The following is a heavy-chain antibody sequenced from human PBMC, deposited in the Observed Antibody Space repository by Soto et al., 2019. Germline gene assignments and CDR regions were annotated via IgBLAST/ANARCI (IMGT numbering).Heavy chain of an antibody. CDR1: GFTFSDYS. Sequence: GGSLRLSCVASGFTFSDYSVSWVRQAPGKGLEWLSSISSSSTFTHYADSVKGRFTISRDNAKNSLYLQMNSLRAEDTAVYYCAAPYSTGHRLLGYWGQGTLVTVSS. D-gene: IGHD6-19*01. CDR2: ISSSSTFT. V-gene: IGHV3-21*01. J-gene: IGHJ4*02. CDR3: AAPYSTGHRLLGY.